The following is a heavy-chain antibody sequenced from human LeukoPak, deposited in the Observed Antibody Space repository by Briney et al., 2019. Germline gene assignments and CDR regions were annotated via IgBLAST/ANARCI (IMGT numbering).Heavy chain of an antibody. V-gene: IGHV1-8*02. Sequence: GASVKVSCKASGYTFTNFDINWVRQATGQGLEWMGRMSPNSGNTVYAQKFQGRVTLTRNTSIGTAYMELSSRTSEDTAVYYCAKSPHPTVVTATLPVNFLDSWGQGTLVTVSS. D-gene: IGHD4-23*01. CDR1: GYTFTNFD. CDR2: MSPNSGNT. J-gene: IGHJ5*01. CDR3: AKSPHPTVVTATLPVNFLDS.